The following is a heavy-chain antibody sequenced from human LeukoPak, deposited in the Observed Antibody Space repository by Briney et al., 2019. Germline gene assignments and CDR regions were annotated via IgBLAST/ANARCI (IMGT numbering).Heavy chain of an antibody. D-gene: IGHD5/OR15-5a*01. Sequence: GASVKVSCKASGGTFSSYAISWVRQAPGQGLEWMGRIIPIFGTANYAQKFQGRVTITTDESTSTAYMELSSLRSEDTAVYYCARDVSKEGFDYWGQGTLVTVPS. CDR1: GGTFSSYA. J-gene: IGHJ4*02. CDR3: ARDVSKEGFDY. V-gene: IGHV1-69*05. CDR2: IIPIFGTA.